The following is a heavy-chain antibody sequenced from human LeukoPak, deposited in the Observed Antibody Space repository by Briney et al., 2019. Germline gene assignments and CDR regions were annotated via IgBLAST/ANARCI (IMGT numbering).Heavy chain of an antibody. J-gene: IGHJ4*02. CDR1: GFPFNNCA. V-gene: IGHV3-30-3*01. CDR2: ISNDGTNK. Sequence: GGSLRLSCAASGFPFNNCAMHWVRQAPGKGLEWVAVISNDGTNKYYTDSVKGRFTISRDNSKSTLYLQMNSLRAEDTAVYYCARDCCGEWYFFDSWGQGTLVTVSS. CDR3: ARDCCGEWYFFDS. D-gene: IGHD3-10*01.